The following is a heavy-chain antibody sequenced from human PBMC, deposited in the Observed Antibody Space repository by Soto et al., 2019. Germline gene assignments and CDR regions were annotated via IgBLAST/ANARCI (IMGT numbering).Heavy chain of an antibody. V-gene: IGHV4-59*01. J-gene: IGHJ4*02. D-gene: IGHD2-15*01. CDR1: GDSINPYY. CDR2: VYYNGDT. Sequence: PSETLSLTCTVSGDSINPYYWSWIRQPPGKGLEWIGYVYYNGDTNSNPSLKSRVSISVETSKNQFSLRLSSVTTADTAIYYCARYYCAGGTCYHFEHWSQGTLVTVSS. CDR3: ARYYCAGGTCYHFEH.